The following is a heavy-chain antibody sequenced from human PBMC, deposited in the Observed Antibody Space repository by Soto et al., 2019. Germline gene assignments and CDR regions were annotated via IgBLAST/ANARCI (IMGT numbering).Heavy chain of an antibody. CDR1: GYTFTSDG. CDR3: ARMCAGFSTSCRVDY. V-gene: IGHV1-18*01. CDR2: ISAYNGNT. D-gene: IGHD2-2*01. Sequence: ASVKGSCKASGYTFTSDGISWVRQAPGQGLEWMGWISAYNGNTNYAQKLQGRVTMTTDTSTSTAYMELRSLRSDDTAVYYCARMCAGFSTSCRVDYWGQGTRVTVSS. J-gene: IGHJ4*02.